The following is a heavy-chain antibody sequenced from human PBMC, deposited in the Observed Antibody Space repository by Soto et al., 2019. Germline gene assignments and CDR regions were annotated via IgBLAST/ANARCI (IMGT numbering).Heavy chain of an antibody. CDR2: IYYSGST. CDR1: GGSISNYY. CDR3: ARDRGYSNWFDP. D-gene: IGHD5-18*01. V-gene: IGHV4-59*01. Sequence: PSETLSLTCTVSGGSISNYYWSWIRQPPGKGLEWIGYIYYSGSTNYNPSLRSRVTISVDTSKNQFSLKLSSVTAADTAVYYCARDRGYSNWFDPWGQGILVTVSS. J-gene: IGHJ5*02.